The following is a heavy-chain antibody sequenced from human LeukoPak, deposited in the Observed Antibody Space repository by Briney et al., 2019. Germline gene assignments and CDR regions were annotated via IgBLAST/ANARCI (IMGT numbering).Heavy chain of an antibody. J-gene: IGHJ4*02. CDR3: ASRGVVNNVIDY. Sequence: SETLSLTRAVSGCSISSGYYWGWIRQPPGKGLEWIGSIYHSGSTYYNPSLKSRVTISVDTSKNQFSLKLSSVTAADTAVYYCASRGVVNNVIDYWGQGTLVTVSS. CDR1: GCSISSGYY. D-gene: IGHD3-3*01. V-gene: IGHV4-38-2*01. CDR2: IYHSGST.